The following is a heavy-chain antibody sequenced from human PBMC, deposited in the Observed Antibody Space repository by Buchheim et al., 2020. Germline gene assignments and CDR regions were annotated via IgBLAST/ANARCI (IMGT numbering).Heavy chain of an antibody. D-gene: IGHD1-26*01. CDR1: GGSISSSSYY. J-gene: IGHJ4*02. CDR2: ISYSWST. CDR3: ARISGSYWY. V-gene: IGHV4-39*07. Sequence: QLQLQESGPGLVKPSETLSLTCSVSGGSISSSSYYWGWIHQPPGMGLEWIGSISYSWSTSYNPSLKSRVTISMDASKNQFSLKLSSVTAADTGVYYCARISGSYWYWGQGTL.